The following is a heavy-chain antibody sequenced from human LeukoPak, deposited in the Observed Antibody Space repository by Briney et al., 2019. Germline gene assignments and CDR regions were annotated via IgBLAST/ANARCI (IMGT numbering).Heavy chain of an antibody. J-gene: IGHJ6*03. CDR1: GFTFRSYR. Sequence: GGSLRLSCAASGFTFRSYRMGWVRQAPGKGLEWVANIKEDANEEYYVDSVRGRFIISRDNAKNSLFMQMYSLRADDTAVYYCARAGYCTSNSCYSPNFYYMDVWGKGTTVAVSS. CDR2: IKEDANEE. CDR3: ARAGYCTSNSCYSPNFYYMDV. V-gene: IGHV3-7*01. D-gene: IGHD2-2*01.